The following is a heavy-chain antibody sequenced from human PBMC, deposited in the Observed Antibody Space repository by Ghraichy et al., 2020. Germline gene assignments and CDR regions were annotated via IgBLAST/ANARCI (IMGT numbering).Heavy chain of an antibody. CDR2: INHNSGGT. D-gene: IGHD3-10*01. V-gene: IGHV1-2*04. J-gene: IGHJ6*02. Sequence: ASVKVSCKASGYTFTGYYMHWVRQAPGQGVEWMGWINHNSGGTNYAQKFQGWVTMTRDTSISTAYMELSRLRSDDTAVYYCARDRVRGVIPNVYYYYGMDVWGQGTTVTVSS. CDR1: GYTFTGYY. CDR3: ARDRVRGVIPNVYYYYGMDV.